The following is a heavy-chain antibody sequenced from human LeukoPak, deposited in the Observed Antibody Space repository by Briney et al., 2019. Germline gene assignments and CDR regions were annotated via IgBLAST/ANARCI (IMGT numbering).Heavy chain of an antibody. Sequence: GGSLRLSCAASGFTFSDYYMSWIRQAPGKGLEWVSYISSSGSTIYYADSVKGRFTISRDNAKNSLYLQMNSLRAEDTAVYYCARDRIQLWLDYRYFDYWGQGTLVTVSS. CDR3: ARDRIQLWLDYRYFDY. CDR2: ISSSGSTI. V-gene: IGHV3-11*04. J-gene: IGHJ4*02. D-gene: IGHD5-18*01. CDR1: GFTFSDYY.